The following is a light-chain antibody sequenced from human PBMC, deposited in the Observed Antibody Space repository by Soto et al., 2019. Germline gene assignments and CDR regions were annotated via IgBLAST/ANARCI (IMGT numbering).Light chain of an antibody. V-gene: IGLV2-14*01. CDR3: SSYTSSSNLL. CDR1: SSDVGGYNY. Sequence: QSALTQPASVSVSPGQSITISCTGNSSDVGGYNYVSWYQQHPGKAPKLMIYEVSNRPSGVSNRFSGSKSGNTASLTISGLQAEDEADYYCSSYTSSSNLLFGGGTKLTVL. CDR2: EVS. J-gene: IGLJ2*01.